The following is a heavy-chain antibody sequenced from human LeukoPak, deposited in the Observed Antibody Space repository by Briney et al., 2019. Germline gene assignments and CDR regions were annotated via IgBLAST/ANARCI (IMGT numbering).Heavy chain of an antibody. Sequence: SETLSLTCAVYGGSFSGYYWSWIRQPPGKGLEWIGEINHSGSTNYNPSLKSRVTISVDTSKNQFSLKLSSVTAADTAVYYCARGRGYYDILTGSFAYYYGMDVWGQGTTVTVSS. D-gene: IGHD3-9*01. CDR1: GGSFSGYY. J-gene: IGHJ6*02. CDR2: INHSGST. V-gene: IGHV4-34*01. CDR3: ARGRGYYDILTGSFAYYYGMDV.